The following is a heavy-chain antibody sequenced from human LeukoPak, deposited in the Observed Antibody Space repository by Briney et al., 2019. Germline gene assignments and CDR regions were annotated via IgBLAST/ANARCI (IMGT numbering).Heavy chain of an antibody. CDR1: GYTFTGYY. V-gene: IGHV1-2*02. Sequence: ASVKVSCKASGYTFTGYYMHWVRQAPGQGLEWMGWINPNSGGTNYAQKFQGRVTMTRDTSISTAYMELSRLRSDDTAVYYSARGIPSFSSHKGFDTWGQGTLVTVSS. D-gene: IGHD2-15*01. CDR2: INPNSGGT. J-gene: IGHJ5*02. CDR3: ARGIPSFSSHKGFDT.